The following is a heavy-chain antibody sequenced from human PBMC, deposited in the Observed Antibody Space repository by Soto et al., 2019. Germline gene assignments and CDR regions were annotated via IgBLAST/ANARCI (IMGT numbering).Heavy chain of an antibody. V-gene: IGHV1-69*12. Sequence: QVQLVQSGAEVKKPGSSVKVSCKASGGTFSSYAISWVRQAPGQGLEWMGGIIPIFGTANYAQKFQDRVTITADESTSTAYMELSSLRSEDTAVYYCASGGHCSGGSCYSTTEYFQHWGQGTLVTVSS. CDR2: IIPIFGTA. J-gene: IGHJ1*01. D-gene: IGHD2-15*01. CDR1: GGTFSSYA. CDR3: ASGGHCSGGSCYSTTEYFQH.